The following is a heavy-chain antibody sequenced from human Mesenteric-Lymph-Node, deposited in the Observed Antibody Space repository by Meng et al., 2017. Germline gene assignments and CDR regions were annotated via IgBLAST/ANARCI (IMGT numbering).Heavy chain of an antibody. J-gene: IGHJ3*01. CDR2: IYSGGST. Sequence: GESLKISCAASGFTVSSNYMSWVRQAPGKGLEWVSVIYSGGSTYYADSVKGRFTISRDNSKNTLYLQMNSLRAEDTAVYFCGRDPNGDYIGAFDFWGQGTMVTVSS. D-gene: IGHD4-17*01. V-gene: IGHV3-53*05. CDR1: GFTVSSNY. CDR3: GRDPNGDYIGAFDF.